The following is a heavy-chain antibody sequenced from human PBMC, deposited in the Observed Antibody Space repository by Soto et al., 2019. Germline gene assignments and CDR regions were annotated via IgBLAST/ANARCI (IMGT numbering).Heavy chain of an antibody. CDR2: IYYSGST. CDR1: GGSISSSSYY. D-gene: IGHD2-2*01. CDR3: ARHTPYCSSTSCYAVGGVSWFDP. Sequence: PSETLSLTCTVSGGSISSSSYYWGWIRQPPGKGLEWIGSIYYSGSTYYNPSLKSRVTISVDTSKNQFSLKLSSVTAADTAVYYCARHTPYCSSTSCYAVGGVSWFDPWGQGTLVTVSS. J-gene: IGHJ5*02. V-gene: IGHV4-39*01.